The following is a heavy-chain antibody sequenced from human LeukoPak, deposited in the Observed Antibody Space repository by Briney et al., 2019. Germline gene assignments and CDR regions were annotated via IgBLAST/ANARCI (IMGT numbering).Heavy chain of an antibody. CDR1: GFTFSSYW. J-gene: IGHJ4*02. D-gene: IGHD5-18*01. Sequence: GGSLRLSCAAPGFTFSSYWMTWIRQAPGKGLEWVANTKQDGSEKYYVDSVKGRFTISRDNAKNSLYLQMNSLRAEDTAVYYCARDTGGGYSCYDCWGQGTLVTVSS. CDR2: TKQDGSEK. CDR3: ARDTGGGYSCYDC. V-gene: IGHV3-7*01.